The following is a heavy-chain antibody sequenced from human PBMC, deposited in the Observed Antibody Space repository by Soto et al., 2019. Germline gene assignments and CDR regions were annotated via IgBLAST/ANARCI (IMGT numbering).Heavy chain of an antibody. V-gene: IGHV4-31*03. CDR1: GGSISSGGYY. J-gene: IGHJ3*02. CDR2: IYYSGST. D-gene: IGHD3-10*01. Sequence: ASETLSLTCTVSGGSISSGGYYWSWIRQHPGKGLEWIGYIYYSGSTYYNPSLKSRVTISVDTSKNQFSLKLSSVTAADTAVYYCARDQGFGEFHDAFDIWGQGTMVTVSS. CDR3: ARDQGFGEFHDAFDI.